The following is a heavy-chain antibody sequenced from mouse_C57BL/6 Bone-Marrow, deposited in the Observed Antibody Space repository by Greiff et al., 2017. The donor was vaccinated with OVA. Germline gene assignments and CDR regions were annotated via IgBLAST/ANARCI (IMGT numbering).Heavy chain of an antibody. D-gene: IGHD2-4*01. V-gene: IGHV1-64*01. Sequence: QVQLQQPGAELVKPGASVKLSCKASGYTFTSYWMHWVKQRPGQGLEWIGMIHPNSGSTNYNEKFKSKATLTADKSSSTAYMQLNSLTSEDSAVYFCARRGRDYDAFDYWGQGTTLTVSS. J-gene: IGHJ2*01. CDR1: GYTFTSYW. CDR2: IHPNSGST. CDR3: ARRGRDYDAFDY.